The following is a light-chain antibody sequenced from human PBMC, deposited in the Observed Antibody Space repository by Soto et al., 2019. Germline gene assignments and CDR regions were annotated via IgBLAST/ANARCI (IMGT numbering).Light chain of an antibody. Sequence: DIQMTQSPPSVSASVGDRVTITCRASQDVGKWLAWYQQKPGKAPTLLIHGASSLQSGVPPRYSGSGYGTDFTLTISSLQPEDFATYYCQQYYSFPRTFGQGTRLEIK. CDR1: QDVGKW. V-gene: IGKV1-12*01. CDR2: GAS. J-gene: IGKJ5*01. CDR3: QQYYSFPRT.